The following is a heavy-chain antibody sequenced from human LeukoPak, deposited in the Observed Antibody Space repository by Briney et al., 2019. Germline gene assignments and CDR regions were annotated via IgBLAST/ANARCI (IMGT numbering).Heavy chain of an antibody. CDR3: ARAVTDTAMATYFGY. V-gene: IGHV4-34*01. CDR2: INHSGST. D-gene: IGHD5-18*01. J-gene: IGHJ4*02. Sequence: SETLSLTCAVYGGSFSGYYWSWIRQPPGKGLEWIGEINHSGSTNYNPSLKSRVTISVDTSKNQFSLKLSSVTAADTAVYYCARAVTDTAMATYFGYWGQGTLVTVSS. CDR1: GGSFSGYY.